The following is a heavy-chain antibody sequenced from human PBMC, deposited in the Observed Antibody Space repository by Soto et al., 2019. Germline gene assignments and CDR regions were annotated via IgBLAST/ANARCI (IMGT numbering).Heavy chain of an antibody. D-gene: IGHD2-15*01. Sequence: SETLSLTCAVYGGSFSGYYWSWIRQPPGKGLEWIGEINHSGSTNYNPSLKSRVTISVDTSKNQFSLKLSSVTAADTAVYYCARGGYCSGGSCYVYYYYYGMDVWGQGTTVTVSS. CDR1: GGSFSGYY. J-gene: IGHJ6*02. CDR3: ARGGYCSGGSCYVYYYYYGMDV. V-gene: IGHV4-34*01. CDR2: INHSGST.